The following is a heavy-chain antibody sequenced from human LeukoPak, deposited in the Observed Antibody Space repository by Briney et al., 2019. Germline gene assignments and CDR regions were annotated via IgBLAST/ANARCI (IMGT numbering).Heavy chain of an antibody. D-gene: IGHD2-15*01. CDR2: IYYSGST. CDR3: ARTAYCSGGSCYWGYYYYYMDV. J-gene: IGHJ6*03. CDR1: GGSFSGYY. V-gene: IGHV4-59*01. Sequence: SETLSLTCAVYGGSFSGYYWSWIRQPPGKGLEWIGYIYYSGSTNYNPSLKSRVTISVDTSKNQFSLKLSSVTAADTAVYYCARTAYCSGGSCYWGYYYYYMDVWGKGTTVTVSS.